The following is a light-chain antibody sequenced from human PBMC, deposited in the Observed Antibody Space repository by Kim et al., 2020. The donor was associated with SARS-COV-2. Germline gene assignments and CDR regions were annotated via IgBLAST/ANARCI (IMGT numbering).Light chain of an antibody. CDR2: DVS. V-gene: IGLV2-14*03. CDR3: SSYTSSSTLV. J-gene: IGLJ2*01. Sequence: GQSITISCTGTSSDIGDYNSVSWYQQHPGKAPKLMIYDVSKRPSGVSNRFSGSKSGNTASLTISELQAEDEADYYCSSYTSSSTLVFGGGTQLTVL. CDR1: SSDIGDYNS.